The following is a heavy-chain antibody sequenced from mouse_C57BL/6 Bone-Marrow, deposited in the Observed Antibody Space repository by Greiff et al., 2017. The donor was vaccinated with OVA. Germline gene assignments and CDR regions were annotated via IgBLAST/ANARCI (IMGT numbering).Heavy chain of an antibody. CDR2: IDPSDSYT. CDR3: ARNWYAY. V-gene: IGHV1-69*01. D-gene: IGHD2-14*01. Sequence: QVQLQQPGAELVMPGASVKLSCKASGYTFNSYWMHWVKQRPGTGLEWIGEIDPSDSYTNYNQKFKGKSTLTVDKSSSTAYMQLSSLTSEDSAVYYCARNWYAYWGQGTTLTVSS. CDR1: GYTFNSYW. J-gene: IGHJ2*01.